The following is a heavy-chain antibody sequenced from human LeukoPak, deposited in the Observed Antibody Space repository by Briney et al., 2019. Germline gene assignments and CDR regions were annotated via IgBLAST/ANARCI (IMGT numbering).Heavy chain of an antibody. CDR3: ARGRYGGYFDY. Sequence: SETLSLTSTVSGGSISSYYWSWIRQPPGKGLEWIGYIEDSGRTEYKPSLKSRATMSVDTANNQFSVRLSSVSAADTAVYYCARGRYGGYFDYWGQGTLVTVSS. V-gene: IGHV4-59*01. CDR1: GGSISSYY. CDR2: IEDSGRT. J-gene: IGHJ4*02. D-gene: IGHD4-23*01.